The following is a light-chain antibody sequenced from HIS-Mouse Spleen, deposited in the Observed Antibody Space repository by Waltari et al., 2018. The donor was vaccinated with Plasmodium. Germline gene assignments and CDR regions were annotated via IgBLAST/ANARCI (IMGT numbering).Light chain of an antibody. CDR2: GAS. CDR1: SSNIGAGYD. CDR3: QQYGSSPLT. Sequence: QSVLTQPPSVSGAPGQRVTISCTGSSSNIGAGYDVHWYQQLPGTAPKLLIYGASSRATGIPDRFSGSGSGTDFTLTISRLEPEDFAVYYCQQYGSSPLTFGGGTK. J-gene: IGLJ2*01. V-gene: IGLV1-40*01.